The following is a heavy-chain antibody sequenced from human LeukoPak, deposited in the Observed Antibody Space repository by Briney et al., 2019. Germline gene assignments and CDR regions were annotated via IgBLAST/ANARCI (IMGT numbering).Heavy chain of an antibody. Sequence: GGSLRLSCAASGFTFSSYSMNWVRQAPGKGLKWVSYISSSSSTIYYADSVKGRFTISRDNAKNSLYLQMNSLRAEDTAVYYCARDGSKYSSSSYYYYMDVWGKGTTVTVSS. D-gene: IGHD6-6*01. CDR1: GFTFSSYS. CDR3: ARDGSKYSSSSYYYYMDV. V-gene: IGHV3-48*01. CDR2: ISSSSSTI. J-gene: IGHJ6*03.